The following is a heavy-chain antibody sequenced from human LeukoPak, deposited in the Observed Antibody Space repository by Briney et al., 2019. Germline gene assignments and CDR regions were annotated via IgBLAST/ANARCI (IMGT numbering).Heavy chain of an antibody. D-gene: IGHD6-19*01. J-gene: IGHJ3*02. V-gene: IGHV3-30*02. CDR3: ANRPTVAVAGMGKAFDI. CDR2: IRYDGSNK. Sequence: GGSLRLSCAASGFTFSTYGMHWVRHAPGKGLEWVAFIRYDGSNKYYADSVKGRFTISRDNSKNTLYLQMNSLRAEDTAVYYCANRPTVAVAGMGKAFDIWGQGTMVTVSS. CDR1: GFTFSTYG.